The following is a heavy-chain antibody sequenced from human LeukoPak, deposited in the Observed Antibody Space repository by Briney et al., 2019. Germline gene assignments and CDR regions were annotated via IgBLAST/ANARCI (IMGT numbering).Heavy chain of an antibody. D-gene: IGHD1-26*01. CDR3: ARDRGAYDAFDI. Sequence: SETLSLTCAVSGGSISSSNWWSWVRQPPGKGLEWIGEIYHSGSTLYNPSLKSRVTISLDRSKDQLSLRLSSVTAADTAVYYCARDRGAYDAFDIWGQGTMVTVSS. CDR2: IYHSGST. V-gene: IGHV4-4*02. CDR1: GGSISSSNW. J-gene: IGHJ3*02.